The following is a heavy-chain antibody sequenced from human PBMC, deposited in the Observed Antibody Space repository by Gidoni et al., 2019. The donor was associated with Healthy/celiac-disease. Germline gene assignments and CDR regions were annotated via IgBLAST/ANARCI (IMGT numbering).Heavy chain of an antibody. D-gene: IGHD6-19*01. J-gene: IGHJ6*02. CDR1: GSTFTGYY. CDR3: ARDQLWSSGQYYYYYYYGMDV. CDR2: INPNSGGT. V-gene: IGHV1-2*02. Sequence: QVQLVQSGAEVKKPGASVKVSCKASGSTFTGYYMHWVRQAPGQGLEWMGWINPNSGGTNYAQKFQGRVTMTRDTSISTAYMELSRLRSDDTAVYYCARDQLWSSGQYYYYYYYGMDVWGQGTTVTVSS.